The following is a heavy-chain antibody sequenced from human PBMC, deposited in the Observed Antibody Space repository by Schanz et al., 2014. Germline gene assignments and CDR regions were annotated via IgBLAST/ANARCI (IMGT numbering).Heavy chain of an antibody. CDR2: IYSDGRT. J-gene: IGHJ6*02. CDR1: GFTVSAYS. CDR3: ARYGFRKFGVVYGLAV. Sequence: EVQVVESGGGLVRPGGSLRLSCSGFTVSAYSANWVRQAPGKGLEWVSVIYSDGRTYYGDSVKGRFTISRDNSKNTLYLQMNSLRVEDTAVYYCARYGFRKFGVVYGLAVWGQGTTVTVS. V-gene: IGHV3-66*01. D-gene: IGHD3-3*01.